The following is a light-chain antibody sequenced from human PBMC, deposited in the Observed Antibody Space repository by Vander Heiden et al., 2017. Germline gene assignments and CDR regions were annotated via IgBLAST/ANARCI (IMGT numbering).Light chain of an antibody. CDR1: RSITTL. Sequence: HPPHSPSTLYASVGDRVTITCRASRSITTLLVWYQQKPGKAPHLLISKASNLETGVSSKFSGSGSGTEFTLTISNLQPGDFATYYCQQYDSYPWTFGQGTKVEI. CDR2: KAS. V-gene: IGKV1-5*03. J-gene: IGKJ1*01. CDR3: QQYDSYPWT.